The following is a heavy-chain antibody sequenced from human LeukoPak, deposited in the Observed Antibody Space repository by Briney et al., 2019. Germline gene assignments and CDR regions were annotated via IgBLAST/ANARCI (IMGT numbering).Heavy chain of an antibody. Sequence: PGASLRLSCAASGFIFRSYAMSWFRQAPGKGLEWVSAITGSGDTTYYADSVKGRFTISRDNSKNALYVEMNTLRAEDTAVYYCVKWGDYDILTGYYVPDFWGQGTLVTVSS. CDR3: VKWGDYDILTGYYVPDF. V-gene: IGHV3-23*01. D-gene: IGHD3-9*01. CDR2: ITGSGDTT. CDR1: GFIFRSYA. J-gene: IGHJ4*02.